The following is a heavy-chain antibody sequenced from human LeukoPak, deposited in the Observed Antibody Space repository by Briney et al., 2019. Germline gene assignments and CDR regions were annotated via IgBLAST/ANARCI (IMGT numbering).Heavy chain of an antibody. CDR1: GFTFSSYS. V-gene: IGHV3-48*01. CDR2: INSSSSTI. J-gene: IGHJ5*02. CDR3: ARDGPLRP. Sequence: PGGSLRLSCAASGFTFSSYSMNWVRQAPGKGLEWVSYINSSSSTIYYADSVKGRFTISRDNAKNSLYLQMNSLRAEDTAVYYCARDGPLRPWGQGTLVTVSS.